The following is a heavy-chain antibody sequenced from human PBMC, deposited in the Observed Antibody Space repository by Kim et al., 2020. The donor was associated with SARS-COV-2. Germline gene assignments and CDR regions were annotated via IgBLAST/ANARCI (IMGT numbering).Heavy chain of an antibody. CDR3: ARGIYGSGSYYNDY. V-gene: IGHV3-21*01. J-gene: IGHJ4*02. Sequence: GGSLRLSCAASGFTFSSYSMNWVRQAPGKGLEWVSYISNRNHYINYAASLKGRFTISRDNAKNSLYLHMNSLRAEDTAVYYCARGIYGSGSYYNDYWGQGTLVTVSS. D-gene: IGHD3-10*01. CDR1: GFTFSSYS. CDR2: ISNRNHYI.